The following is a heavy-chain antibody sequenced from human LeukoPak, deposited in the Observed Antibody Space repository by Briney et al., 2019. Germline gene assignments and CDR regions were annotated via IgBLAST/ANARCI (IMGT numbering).Heavy chain of an antibody. Sequence: PGGSLRLSCTASGFTFINYSMNWVRQAPGKGLEWVSSISTNSAFIYYADSVRGRFTISRDNTKNSLYLQMNSLRAGDTAVYYCARGAKGILTGYYPGRYYYMDVWGKGTTVTISS. CDR3: ARGAKGILTGYYPGRYYYMDV. CDR1: GFTFINYS. V-gene: IGHV3-21*01. CDR2: ISTNSAFI. J-gene: IGHJ6*03. D-gene: IGHD3-9*01.